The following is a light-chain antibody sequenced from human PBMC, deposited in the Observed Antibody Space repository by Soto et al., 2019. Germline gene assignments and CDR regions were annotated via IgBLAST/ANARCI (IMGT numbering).Light chain of an antibody. J-gene: IGKJ1*01. CDR1: QSGSSN. CDR2: GAS. CDR3: QQHGT. Sequence: EIVMTQSPATLSVSPGERAKLPCRASQSGSSNLAWYQQKPGQTPRLLIYGASTRATGIPARFSGSGSGTEFTLTISNQQSEDFAVYYYQQHGTFGQGTKV. V-gene: IGKV3-15*01.